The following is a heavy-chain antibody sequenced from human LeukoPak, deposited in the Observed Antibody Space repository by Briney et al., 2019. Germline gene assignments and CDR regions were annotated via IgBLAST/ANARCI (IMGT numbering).Heavy chain of an antibody. CDR1: GYGFTSYY. J-gene: IGHJ4*02. D-gene: IGHD3-10*01. CDR3: ARHGSGRYYPAEGRVDY. CDR2: INPSVGGT. Sequence: ASVKVSYKAFGYGFTSYYIHWVRQAPGQGLEWMGIINPSVGGTTYARKFQGRVTMPRDTSTSTVYMELRSLRSEDTAVYYCARHGSGRYYPAEGRVDYWGQGPLVTVSS. V-gene: IGHV1-46*03.